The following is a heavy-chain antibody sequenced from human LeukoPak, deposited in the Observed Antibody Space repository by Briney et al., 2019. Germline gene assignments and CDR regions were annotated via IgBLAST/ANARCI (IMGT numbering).Heavy chain of an antibody. Sequence: GGSLRLSCAASGLTVGDYGMSWVRQSPGKGLEWVSVVYTDGRTFYADSVKGRFTISRDDSKNTVFLQMNSLRAEDTAIYFCTRGSPTVSAGYNWGRGTVVTVSS. CDR3: TRGSPTVSAGYN. J-gene: IGHJ4*02. CDR1: GLTVGDYG. CDR2: VYTDGRT. D-gene: IGHD1-1*01. V-gene: IGHV3-53*01.